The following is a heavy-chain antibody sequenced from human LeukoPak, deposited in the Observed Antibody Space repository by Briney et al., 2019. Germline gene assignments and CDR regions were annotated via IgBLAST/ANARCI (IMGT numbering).Heavy chain of an antibody. V-gene: IGHV3-23*01. Sequence: PGGSLRLSCAASGFTFSSYALNWVRQAPGTGLEWVSVMSGNGGSTYYADSVKGRFAISRDNSKNTLYLQMNSPRAEDAAVYYCARSLIRSTGWYDYWGQGTLVTVSS. CDR1: GFTFSSYA. D-gene: IGHD6-19*01. J-gene: IGHJ4*02. CDR3: ARSLIRSTGWYDY. CDR2: MSGNGGST.